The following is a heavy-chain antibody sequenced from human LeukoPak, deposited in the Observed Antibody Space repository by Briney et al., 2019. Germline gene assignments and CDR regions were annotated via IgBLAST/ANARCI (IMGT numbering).Heavy chain of an antibody. J-gene: IGHJ5*02. V-gene: IGHV3-74*01. D-gene: IGHD6-13*01. Sequence: GGSLSLSCAASGFTFSSFWMHWVRQAPGKGLVWVSRTNSDGSTTNYADSVKGRFTISRDNAKNTLYLQMNSLGGDDTAVYYCARAGQYSSNNWFDPWGQGTLVTVSS. CDR2: TNSDGSTT. CDR3: ARAGQYSSNNWFDP. CDR1: GFTFSSFW.